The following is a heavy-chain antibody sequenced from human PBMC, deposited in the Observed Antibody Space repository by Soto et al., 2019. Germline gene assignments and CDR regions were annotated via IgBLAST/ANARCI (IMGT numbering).Heavy chain of an antibody. CDR1: GYSFTSYW. V-gene: IGHV5-51*01. J-gene: IGHJ5*02. CDR3: ARLPITMVRGVIAAWFDP. Sequence: LKISCKGSGYSFTSYWIGWVRQMPGKGLEWMGIIYPGDSDTRYSPSFQGQVTISADKSISTAYLQWSSLKASDTAMYYCARLPITMVRGVIAAWFDPWGQGTLVTVSS. D-gene: IGHD3-10*01. CDR2: IYPGDSDT.